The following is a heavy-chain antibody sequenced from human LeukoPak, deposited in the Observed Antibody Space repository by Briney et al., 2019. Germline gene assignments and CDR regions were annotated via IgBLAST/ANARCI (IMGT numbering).Heavy chain of an antibody. CDR1: GFTFSSYG. D-gene: IGHD1-14*01. J-gene: IGHJ6*03. CDR3: ARDPPWGGSSTGYYYYYMDV. Sequence: GRSLRLSCAASGFTFSSYGMHWVRQAPGKGLEWVADIWYDGSNKYYADSVKGRFTISRDNSKNTLYLQMNSLRAEDTAVYYCARDPPWGGSSTGYYYYYMDVWGKGTTVTVSS. CDR2: IWYDGSNK. V-gene: IGHV3-33*01.